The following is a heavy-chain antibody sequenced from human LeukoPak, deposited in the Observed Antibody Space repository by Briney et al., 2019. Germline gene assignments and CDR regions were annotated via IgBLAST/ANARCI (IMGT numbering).Heavy chain of an antibody. V-gene: IGHV3-64*01. J-gene: IGHJ6*02. D-gene: IGHD3-10*01. CDR1: GFTFSSYA. Sequence: GGSLRLSCVGSGFTFSSYAMHWVRQAPGKGLEYVSAISNNGGSTYYANSVKGRFTISRDNSKNTLDLQMGSLRAEDMAVYYCARAGGYGSGSYYYHGMDVWGQGTTVTVSS. CDR3: ARAGGYGSGSYYYHGMDV. CDR2: ISNNGGST.